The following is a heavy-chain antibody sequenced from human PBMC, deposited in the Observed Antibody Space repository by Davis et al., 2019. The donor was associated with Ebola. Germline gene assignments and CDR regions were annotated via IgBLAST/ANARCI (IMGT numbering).Heavy chain of an antibody. V-gene: IGHV3-7*03. D-gene: IGHD5-12*01. CDR3: VRAGYIDYASIFYNYYMDV. J-gene: IGHJ6*03. Sequence: GESLKISCAASGFTFSSYWMNWVRQAPGKGLEWVANIKEDGNEKYYVDSVKGRFTISRDNAKNSLYLQMNSLRAEDTAVYYCVRAGYIDYASIFYNYYMDVWGKGTTVTVAS. CDR1: GFTFSSYW. CDR2: IKEDGNEK.